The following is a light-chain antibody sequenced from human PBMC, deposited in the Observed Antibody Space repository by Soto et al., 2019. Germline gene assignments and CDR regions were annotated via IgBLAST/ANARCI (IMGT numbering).Light chain of an antibody. CDR1: QSVGNI. CDR2: DAS. V-gene: IGKV3-11*01. J-gene: IGKJ4*01. Sequence: EIVLTQSPATLSLSPGERATLSSRASQSVGNILAWYQQKPGQPPRLLMYDASERATGIPARFSGSGSGTDFTLTISSLEPDDFAVYYCQQRSDWPLTFGGGTKVEIK. CDR3: QQRSDWPLT.